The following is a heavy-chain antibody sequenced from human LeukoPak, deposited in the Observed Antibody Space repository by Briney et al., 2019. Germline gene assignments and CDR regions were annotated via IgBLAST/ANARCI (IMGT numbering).Heavy chain of an antibody. Sequence: PSETLSLTCTVSGGSINSYYWSWIRQPPGKGLEWIGYIYYSGSTNYNPSLKSRVSISLDTSKNQFSLKLSSVTAADTAVYYCARSGPNGVGDYYFDYWGQGTLVIVSS. V-gene: IGHV4-59*08. J-gene: IGHJ4*02. CDR3: ARSGPNGVGDYYFDY. CDR2: IYYSGST. CDR1: GGSINSYY. D-gene: IGHD2-8*01.